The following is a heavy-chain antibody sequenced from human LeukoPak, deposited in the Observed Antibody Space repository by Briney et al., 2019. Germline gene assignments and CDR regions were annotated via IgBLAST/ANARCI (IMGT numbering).Heavy chain of an antibody. CDR2: VYHSGST. V-gene: IGHV4-39*07. J-gene: IGHJ4*02. CDR3: ARRLLVRGYSYGYVDY. Sequence: SETLSLTCTVSGDSISNNNSYWAWVRQPPGKGLEWIASVYHSGSTHHNPSLKSRVTISVDTSKNQFSLKLSSVTAADTAVYYCARRLLVRGYSYGYVDYWGQGTLVTVSS. CDR1: GDSISNNNSY. D-gene: IGHD5-18*01.